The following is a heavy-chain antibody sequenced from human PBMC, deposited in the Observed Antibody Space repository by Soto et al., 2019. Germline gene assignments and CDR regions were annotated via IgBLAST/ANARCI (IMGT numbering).Heavy chain of an antibody. V-gene: IGHV3-21*01. CDR1: GFTFSSYS. J-gene: IGHJ6*02. CDR2: ISSSSSYI. CDR3: ARDSYGSGTTENYYYYGMDV. Sequence: EVQLVESGGGLVKPGGSLRLSCAASGFTFSSYSMNWVRQAPGKGLEWVSSISSSSSYIYYADSVKGRFTISRDNAKNSLYLQMNSLRAEDTAVYYCARDSYGSGTTENYYYYGMDVWGQGTTVTVSS. D-gene: IGHD3-10*01.